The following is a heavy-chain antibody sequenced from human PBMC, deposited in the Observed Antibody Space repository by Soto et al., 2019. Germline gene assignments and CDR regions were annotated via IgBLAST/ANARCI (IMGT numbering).Heavy chain of an antibody. CDR1: GGSISSGGYY. CDR2: IYYSGST. Sequence: TLSLTCTVSGGSISSGGYYWSWIRQHPGKGLEWIGYIYYSGSTYYNPSLKSRVTIAVDTSKNQFSLKLSSVTAEDTAVYYCARDRGSGSYYPREYGMDVWGQGTTVTVSS. D-gene: IGHD3-10*01. J-gene: IGHJ6*02. V-gene: IGHV4-31*03. CDR3: ARDRGSGSYYPREYGMDV.